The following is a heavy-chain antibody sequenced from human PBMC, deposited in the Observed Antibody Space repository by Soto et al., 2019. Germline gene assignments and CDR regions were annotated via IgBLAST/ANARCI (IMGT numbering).Heavy chain of an antibody. CDR1: GDSISSYY. V-gene: IGHV4-59*08. CDR3: ARPGRDWGALES. D-gene: IGHD7-27*01. CDR2: IYYGGST. Sequence: QVQLQESGPGLVKPSETLSLTCTVSGDSISSYYWTWIRQPPGKGLEWIAFIYYGGSTNYNPSLKSRGTISVDTSKNQFSLNLNSVTAADTAVYYCARPGRDWGALESWGQGTRVTVSS. J-gene: IGHJ4*02.